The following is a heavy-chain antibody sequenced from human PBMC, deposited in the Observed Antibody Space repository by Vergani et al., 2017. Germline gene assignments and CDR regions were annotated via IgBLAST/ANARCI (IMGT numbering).Heavy chain of an antibody. Sequence: QVQLVESGGGVVQPGRSLRLSCAASGFTFSRYAMHWVRQAPGKGLEWVAVISYDGRNKYYADCVKGRFTISRANSKNTLYLQMNSLRAEDTAVYYCARGRIQLWYLLFDDWGQGSPVTVSS. D-gene: IGHD5-18*01. J-gene: IGHJ4*02. CDR2: ISYDGRNK. CDR3: ARGRIQLWYLLFDD. CDR1: GFTFSRYA. V-gene: IGHV3-30*04.